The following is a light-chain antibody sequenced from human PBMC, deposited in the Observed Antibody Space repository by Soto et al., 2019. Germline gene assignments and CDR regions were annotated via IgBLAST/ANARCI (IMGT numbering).Light chain of an antibody. CDR3: QQYNTWSSIT. CDR2: GTS. V-gene: IGKV3-15*01. CDR1: QSISSN. Sequence: EIVMTQSPATLSVSPGERVTLSCRASQSISSNLAWYQQKPGQAPSLLMYGTSTRATGIPARFSCSGSGTEFTLTISSLQSEDFAVYYCQQYNTWSSITFGQGTRLEIK. J-gene: IGKJ5*01.